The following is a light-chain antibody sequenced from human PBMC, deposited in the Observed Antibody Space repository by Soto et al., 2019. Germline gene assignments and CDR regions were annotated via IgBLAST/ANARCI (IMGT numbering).Light chain of an antibody. CDR2: DVT. CDR1: SSDVGGYNY. CDR3: SSYTSDTTGV. J-gene: IGLJ1*01. V-gene: IGLV2-14*03. Sequence: QSALTQPASVSGSPGQSIAISCTRTSSDVGGYNYVSWYQQHPGKAPKLMIYDVTTRPSGVSNRFSGSKSGNTAALTISGLQAEDEADYYCSSYTSDTTGVFGTGTKLTVL.